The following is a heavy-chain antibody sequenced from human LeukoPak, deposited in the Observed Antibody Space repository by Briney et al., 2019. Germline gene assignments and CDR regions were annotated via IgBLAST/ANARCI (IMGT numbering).Heavy chain of an antibody. CDR1: GFTFSSYG. J-gene: IGHJ4*02. V-gene: IGHV3-30*18. CDR2: IWYGGSNK. D-gene: IGHD6-19*01. Sequence: GRSLRLSCAASGFTFSSYGMHWVRQAPGKGLEWVAVIWYGGSNKYYADSVKGRFTISRDNSKNTLYLQMNSLRAGDTAVYYCAKGTGSGWAREYFDYWGQGTLVTVSS. CDR3: AKGTGSGWAREYFDY.